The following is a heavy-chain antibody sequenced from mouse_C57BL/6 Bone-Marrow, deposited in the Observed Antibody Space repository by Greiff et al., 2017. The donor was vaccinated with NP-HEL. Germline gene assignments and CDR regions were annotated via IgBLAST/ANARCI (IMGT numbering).Heavy chain of an antibody. J-gene: IGHJ2*01. V-gene: IGHV3-8*01. CDR3: ARWNYYGNFDY. CDR1: GYSFTSDY. CDR2: ISYSGST. Sequence: VQLKESGPGLAKPSQSLSLSCSVSGYSFTSDYLNWIRKFPGNKLEYMGYISYSGSTYYYPSLKSRISITRDTSKNQYYLQLNSVTTEDTATDYCARWNYYGNFDYWGQGTTLTVSS. D-gene: IGHD2-1*01.